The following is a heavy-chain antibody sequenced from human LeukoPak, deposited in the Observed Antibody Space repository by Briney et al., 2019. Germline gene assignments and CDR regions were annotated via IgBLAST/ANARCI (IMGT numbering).Heavy chain of an antibody. CDR2: IKRKIDGGTT. CDR3: TTTDNSGYYYEDY. V-gene: IGHV3-15*01. CDR1: AFTFSNAW. J-gene: IGHJ4*02. Sequence: GGSLRLSCAASAFTFSNAWMSWVRQAPEKGLEWVGRIKRKIDGGTTDYAAPVKGRFTISRDDSKNTLYLQMNSLNTEDTAVYYCTTTDNSGYYYEDYWGQGTLVIVSS. D-gene: IGHD3-22*01.